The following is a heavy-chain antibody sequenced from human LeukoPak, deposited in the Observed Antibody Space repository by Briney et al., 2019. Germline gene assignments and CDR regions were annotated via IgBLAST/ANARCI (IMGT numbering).Heavy chain of an antibody. CDR2: INPNSGDT. V-gene: IGHV1-2*02. CDR1: GYTFTDSY. J-gene: IGHJ4*02. CDR3: ARDGSLDY. Sequence: GASVKVSCKASGYTFTDSYMHWVRQAPGQGLEWMGWINPNSGDTNYAQKSQGRVTMTRDTSINTVYMELSGLRSDDTAMYYCARDGSLDYWGQGTLVTVSS.